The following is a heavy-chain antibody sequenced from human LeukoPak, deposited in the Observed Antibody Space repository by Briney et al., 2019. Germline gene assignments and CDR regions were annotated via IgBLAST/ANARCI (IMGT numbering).Heavy chain of an antibody. V-gene: IGHV1-2*02. J-gene: IGHJ4*02. CDR3: ARVDFDWLSPGDY. Sequence: ASVKVSCKASGYTFTGYYMHWVRQAPGQGLEWMGWINPNSGGTNYAQKLQGRVTMTTDTSTSTAYMELRSLRSDDTAVYYCARVDFDWLSPGDYWGQGTLVTVSS. CDR1: GYTFTGYY. CDR2: INPNSGGT. D-gene: IGHD3-9*01.